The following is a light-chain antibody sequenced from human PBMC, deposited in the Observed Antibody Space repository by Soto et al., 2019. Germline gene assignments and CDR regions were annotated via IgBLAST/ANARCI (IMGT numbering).Light chain of an antibody. CDR2: QDT. J-gene: IGLJ2*01. Sequence: SYELTQPPSVSVSPGQTATITCSGDKLGERYVCWYQPKPGQSPVLVLYQDTKRPSGIPERFSGSNSGNTAALTTSGTQDMDEADYYCQAWDRTAPVVFGGGTKVTVL. CDR3: QAWDRTAPVV. V-gene: IGLV3-1*01. CDR1: KLGERY.